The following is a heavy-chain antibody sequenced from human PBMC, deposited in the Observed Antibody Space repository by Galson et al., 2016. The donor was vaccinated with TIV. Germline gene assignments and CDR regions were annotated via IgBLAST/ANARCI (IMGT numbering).Heavy chain of an antibody. J-gene: IGHJ4*01. V-gene: IGHV1-3*04. D-gene: IGHD3-10*01. CDR2: INIRNGYA. CDR3: VREADYGSGSLYFDY. CDR1: GYPFSAYT. Sequence: SVKASCKASGYPFSAYTMHWVRQAPGERLEWMGWINIRNGYAKYSENFEARVTITRDSSATTAYMEMGSLTSEDTAVYYCVREADYGSGSLYFDYWGHGTLVTVSS.